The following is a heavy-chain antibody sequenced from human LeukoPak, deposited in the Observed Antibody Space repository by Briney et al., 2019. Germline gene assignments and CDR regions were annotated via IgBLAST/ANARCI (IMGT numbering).Heavy chain of an antibody. J-gene: IGHJ6*02. D-gene: IGHD3-10*01. CDR2: IIPIFGTA. CDR3: EIISTITMVRGSPYYYYGMDV. Sequence: ASVKVSCKASGYTFTSYAISWVRQAPGQGLEWMGGIIPIFGTANYAQKFQGRVTITADESTSTAYMELSSLRSEDTAVYYCEIISTITMVRGSPYYYYGMDVWGQGTTVTVSS. V-gene: IGHV1-69*13. CDR1: GYTFTSYA.